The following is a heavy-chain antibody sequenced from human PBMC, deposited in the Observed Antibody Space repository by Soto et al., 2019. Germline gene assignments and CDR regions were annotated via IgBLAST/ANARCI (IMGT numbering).Heavy chain of an antibody. CDR3: AKQGAVTGDFDH. D-gene: IGHD4-4*01. CDR1: GFTFGTYA. Sequence: EVRLLESGGGLVQPGGSLRLSCAASGFTFGTYAMNWVRQAPGKGLEWVSGISGSGASTYYADSVKGRFTISSDNSKNRLYLQMNSLKAEDTAVYDCAKQGAVTGDFDHWGQGTLVTVSS. V-gene: IGHV3-23*01. CDR2: ISGSGAST. J-gene: IGHJ4*02.